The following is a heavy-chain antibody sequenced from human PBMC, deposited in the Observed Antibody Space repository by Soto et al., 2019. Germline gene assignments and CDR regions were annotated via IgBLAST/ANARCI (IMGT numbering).Heavy chain of an antibody. CDR2: IYWDDHK. CDR1: GFSLTTRGVG. J-gene: IGHJ5*02. CDR3: AHIPNYYQYDWFDP. Sequence: QITLKESGPTLVKPTQTLTLTCTFSGFSLTTRGVGVGWIRQPPGKALECLALIYWDDHKRYSPSLQSRLSLTKDTSKNQVVLTMTNVDPVDTATYYCAHIPNYYQYDWFDPWGQGTLVSVSS. D-gene: IGHD3-16*01. V-gene: IGHV2-5*02.